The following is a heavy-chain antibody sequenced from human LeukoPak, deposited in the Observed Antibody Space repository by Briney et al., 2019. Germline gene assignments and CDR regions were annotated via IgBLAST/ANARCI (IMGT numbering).Heavy chain of an antibody. CDR3: ARDPYGDHDAFDI. CDR1: GYTFTSYY. CDR2: INPSGGST. J-gene: IGHJ3*02. Sequence: ASVKVSCKASGYTFTSYYMHWVRQAPGQGLEWMGIINPSGGSTSYAQKFQGRVTMTRDTSTSTVYMELSGLRSEDTAVYYCARDPYGDHDAFDIWGQGTMVTVSS. D-gene: IGHD4-17*01. V-gene: IGHV1-46*01.